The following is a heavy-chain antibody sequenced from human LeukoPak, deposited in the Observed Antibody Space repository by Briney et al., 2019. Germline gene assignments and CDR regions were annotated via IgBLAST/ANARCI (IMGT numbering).Heavy chain of an antibody. D-gene: IGHD3-22*01. CDR3: AKAAVYDSSGYRYYYYYYMDV. J-gene: IGHJ6*03. Sequence: GGSLRLSCAASGFTFSSCGMHWVRQAPGKGLEWVAFIRYDGSNKYYADSVKGRFTISRDNSKNTLYLQMNSLRAEDTAVYYCAKAAVYDSSGYRYYYYYYMDVWGKGTTVTVSS. CDR2: IRYDGSNK. V-gene: IGHV3-30*02. CDR1: GFTFSSCG.